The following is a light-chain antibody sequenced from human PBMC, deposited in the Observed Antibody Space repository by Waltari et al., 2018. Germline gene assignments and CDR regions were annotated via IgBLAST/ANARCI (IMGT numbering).Light chain of an antibody. J-gene: IGLJ1*01. Sequence: SYVLTQPPSVSVAPGETARITCGGDNIGSYRVHWYQPKPGQAPVLVIRHDSDRPSGIPERFSGSNSANAATLTISRVEAGDEANYYCQVWHAAIDPGVFGTGTEVTV. V-gene: IGLV3-21*04. CDR1: NIGSYR. CDR3: QVWHAAIDPGV. CDR2: HDS.